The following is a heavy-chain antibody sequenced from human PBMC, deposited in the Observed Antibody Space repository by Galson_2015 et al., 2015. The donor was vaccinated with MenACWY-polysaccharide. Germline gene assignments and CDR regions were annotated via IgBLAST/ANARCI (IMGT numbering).Heavy chain of an antibody. J-gene: IGHJ3*02. V-gene: IGHV3-33*01. CDR1: GSRFSNSG. D-gene: IGHD3-10*02. CDR3: AREGSRIVFHAFDT. CDR2: IQYDAVYK. Sequence: LRLSCAGSGSRFSNSGLHWVRQAPGKGLEWVAVIQYDAVYKQYLDSVKGRFSVSRDNSKSTLYLEMNNLRAEDTALYYCAREGSRIVFHAFDTWGQGTMVIVSS.